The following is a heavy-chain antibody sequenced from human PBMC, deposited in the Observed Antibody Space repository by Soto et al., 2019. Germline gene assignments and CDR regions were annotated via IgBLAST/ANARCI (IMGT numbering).Heavy chain of an antibody. CDR3: AQYCSGGSCYPYDAFDI. J-gene: IGHJ3*02. CDR2: IYSGGST. Sequence: GGSLRLSCAASGFTVSSNYMSWVRQAPGKGLEWVSVIYSGGSTYYADSVKGRFTISRDNSKNTLYLQMNSLRAEDTAVYYCAQYCSGGSCYPYDAFDIWGQGTMVTVSS. CDR1: GFTVSSNY. V-gene: IGHV3-66*01. D-gene: IGHD2-15*01.